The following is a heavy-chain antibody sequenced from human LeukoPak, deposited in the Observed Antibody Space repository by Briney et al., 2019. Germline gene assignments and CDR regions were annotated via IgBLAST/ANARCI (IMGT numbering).Heavy chain of an antibody. Sequence: GSLRVSCAASGFTFSSYSMNWVRQPPGKGLEWIGEINHSGSTNYNPSLKSRVTISVDTSKNQFSLKLSSVTAADTAVYYCARGYGYYGSRFDPWGQGTLVTVSS. D-gene: IGHD3-10*01. CDR3: ARGYGYYGSRFDP. V-gene: IGHV4-34*01. CDR2: INHSGST. J-gene: IGHJ5*02. CDR1: GFTFSSYS.